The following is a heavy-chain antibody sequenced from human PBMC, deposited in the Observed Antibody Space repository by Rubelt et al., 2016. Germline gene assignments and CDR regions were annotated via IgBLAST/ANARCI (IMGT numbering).Heavy chain of an antibody. CDR1: GGSISSSLYY. Sequence: QLQLQESGPGLVKPSETLSLTCTVSGGSISSSLYYWAWIRQPPGKGLEWIGEINHSGTTNYNPSLQSRVTISVDTSKNQFSLKLSSVTATDTAVYYCARDSGYSSSSTLDYWGQGTLVTASS. J-gene: IGHJ4*02. D-gene: IGHD6-13*01. V-gene: IGHV4-39*07. CDR2: INHSGTT. CDR3: ARDSGYSSSSTLDY.